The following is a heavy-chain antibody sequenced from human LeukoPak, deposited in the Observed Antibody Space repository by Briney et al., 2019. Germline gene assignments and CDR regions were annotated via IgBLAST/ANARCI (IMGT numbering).Heavy chain of an antibody. CDR3: ERGWFGELLGYFDL. J-gene: IGHJ2*01. V-gene: IGHV1-69*06. CDR2: IIPIFGTA. CDR1: GGTFSSYA. D-gene: IGHD3-10*01. Sequence: SVKVSCKDSGGTFSSYAISWVRQAPGQGLEWMARIIPIFGTANYAQKFQGRVTITADKSTSTAYMELSSLRSEDTAVYYCERGWFGELLGYFDLWGRGTLVTVSS.